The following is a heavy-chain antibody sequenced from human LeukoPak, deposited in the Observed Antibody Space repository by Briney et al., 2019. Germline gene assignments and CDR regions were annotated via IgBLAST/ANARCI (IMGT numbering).Heavy chain of an antibody. CDR3: AXDPLPXGIDDX. Sequence: PSETLSLTCTVSGGSISSGDYYWSWIRQPPGKGLEWIGYIYYSGSTYYNPSLKSRVTISVDTSKNQFSLKLSSVTAADTAVYYCAXDPLPXGIDDXWXQGTLVTVSS. D-gene: IGHD6-13*01. CDR1: GGSISSGDYY. CDR2: IYYSGST. J-gene: IGHJ4*02. V-gene: IGHV4-30-4*01.